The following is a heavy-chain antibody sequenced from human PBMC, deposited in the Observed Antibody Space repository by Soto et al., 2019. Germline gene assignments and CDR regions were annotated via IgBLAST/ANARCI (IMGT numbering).Heavy chain of an antibody. CDR3: ARDAVSGDYNNHLDY. J-gene: IGHJ4*02. V-gene: IGHV1-18*01. Sequence: QVQLVQSGPEVKKPGASVKVSCKASGYTFTTYGINWVRQAPGQGLEWMGWISAYHGNTASAQRFQGRVTVTTDTSTSTDYMELRSLRSDDTAVYYCARDAVSGDYNNHLDYWRQGTLVSVSS. CDR2: ISAYHGNT. D-gene: IGHD4-4*01. CDR1: GYTFTTYG.